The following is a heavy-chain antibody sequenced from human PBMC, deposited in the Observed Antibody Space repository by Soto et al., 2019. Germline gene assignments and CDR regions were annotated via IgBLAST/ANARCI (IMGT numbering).Heavy chain of an antibody. Sequence: QVQLVESGGGLVKPGGSLRLSCAASGFTFSDYYMSWIRQAPGKGLEWVSYISSSGGSTYYADSVKGRFTISRDNSKNTLYLQMNSLRAEDTAVYYCAKLLNRVVITTPIDYWGQGTLVTVSS. V-gene: IGHV3-11*01. CDR3: AKLLNRVVITTPIDY. CDR2: ISSSGGST. CDR1: GFTFSDYY. J-gene: IGHJ4*02. D-gene: IGHD3-22*01.